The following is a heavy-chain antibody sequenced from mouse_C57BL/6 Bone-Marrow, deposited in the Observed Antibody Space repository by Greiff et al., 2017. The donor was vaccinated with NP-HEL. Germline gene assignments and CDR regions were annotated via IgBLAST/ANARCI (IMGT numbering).Heavy chain of an antibody. J-gene: IGHJ2*01. Sequence: QVQLQQPGAELVKPGASVKLSCKASGYTFTSYWMHWVKQRPGQGLEWIGMIHPNSGSTNYNEKFKSKATLTADKSSSTAYMQLSSLTSEDSAVYYCANSITTVVATDYFDYWGQGTTLTVAS. CDR2: IHPNSGST. CDR1: GYTFTSYW. V-gene: IGHV1-64*01. D-gene: IGHD1-1*01. CDR3: ANSITTVVATDYFDY.